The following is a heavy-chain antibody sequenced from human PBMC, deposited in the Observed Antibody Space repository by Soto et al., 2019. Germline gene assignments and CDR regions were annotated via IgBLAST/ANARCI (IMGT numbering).Heavy chain of an antibody. Sequence: EVQLVESGGGLVQPGRSLRLSCAASGFTFDDYAMHWVRQAPGKGLEWVSGITWNSGKIGYADSVKGRFTISRDNAKNSVYLKMDSLRDEDTALYYCSAYSSGWYPDHWGQGTLVTVSS. CDR1: GFTFDDYA. V-gene: IGHV3-9*01. CDR2: ITWNSGKI. J-gene: IGHJ5*02. D-gene: IGHD6-19*01. CDR3: SAYSSGWYPDH.